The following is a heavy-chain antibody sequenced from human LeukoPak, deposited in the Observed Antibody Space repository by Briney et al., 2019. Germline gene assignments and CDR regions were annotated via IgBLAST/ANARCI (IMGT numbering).Heavy chain of an antibody. CDR2: ISSSSSYI. V-gene: IGHV3-21*01. Sequence: PGGSLRLSCAASGFTFSSYEMNWVRQAPGKGLEWVSSISSSSSYIYYADSVKGRFTISRDNAKNSLYLQMNSLRAEDTAVYYCARASMVYGSLVPDYWGQGTLVTVSS. CDR3: ARASMVYGSLVPDY. J-gene: IGHJ4*02. D-gene: IGHD3-10*01. CDR1: GFTFSSYE.